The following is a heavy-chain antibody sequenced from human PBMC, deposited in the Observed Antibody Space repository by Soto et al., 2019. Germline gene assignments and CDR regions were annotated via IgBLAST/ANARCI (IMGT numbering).Heavy chain of an antibody. Sequence: LSLTCAVSGFFISSGNYWGWIRKPPGKGLEWIGSIFHGGNTYYNPSLKSRVTISVDMSKNQFSLKLNSVTAADTAVYYCARARLYDAFDVWGQGTVVTVSS. V-gene: IGHV4-38-2*01. CDR3: ARARLYDAFDV. CDR2: IFHGGNT. J-gene: IGHJ3*01. CDR1: GFFISSGNY. D-gene: IGHD2-15*01.